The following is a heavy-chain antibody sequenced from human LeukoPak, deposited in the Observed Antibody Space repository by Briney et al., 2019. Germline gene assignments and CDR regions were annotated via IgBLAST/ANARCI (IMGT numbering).Heavy chain of an antibody. Sequence: ASVKVSCKASGYTFTSYGISWVRQAPGQGLEWMGWISAYNGNTNYAQKLQGRVTMTTDTSTSTAYMELSSLRSEDTAVYYCARDRVITTLYYFDYWGQGTLVTVSS. V-gene: IGHV1-18*01. J-gene: IGHJ4*02. CDR1: GYTFTSYG. CDR2: ISAYNGNT. D-gene: IGHD3-22*01. CDR3: ARDRVITTLYYFDY.